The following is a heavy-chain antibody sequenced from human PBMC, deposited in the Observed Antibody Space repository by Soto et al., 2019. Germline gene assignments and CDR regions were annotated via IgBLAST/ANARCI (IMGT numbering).Heavy chain of an antibody. CDR3: ARERQVGPYYYYAMDV. J-gene: IGHJ6*02. CDR2: MYSTGSA. CDR1: GGSISNYY. V-gene: IGHV4-4*07. Sequence: NPSETLSLTCTVSGGSISNYYWNWVRQPAGKELEWIGRMYSTGSASYNPSLRSRVSMSIDMSRNQFSLKLTSVTAADTALYYCARERQVGPYYYYAMDVWGQGTTVTVSS.